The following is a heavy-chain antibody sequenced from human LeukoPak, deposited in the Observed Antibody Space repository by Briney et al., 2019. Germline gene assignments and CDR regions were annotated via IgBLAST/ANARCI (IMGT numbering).Heavy chain of an antibody. Sequence: PGGSLRLSCAASGFTFSSYGMHWVRQAPGKGLEWVAVIWYDGSNKYYADSVKGRFTISRDNSKNTLYLQMNSLRAEDTAVYYCARVFSPLSYGDYGSGAFDIWGQGTMVTVSS. CDR2: IWYDGSNK. CDR1: GFTFSSYG. D-gene: IGHD4-17*01. V-gene: IGHV3-33*01. CDR3: ARVFSPLSYGDYGSGAFDI. J-gene: IGHJ3*02.